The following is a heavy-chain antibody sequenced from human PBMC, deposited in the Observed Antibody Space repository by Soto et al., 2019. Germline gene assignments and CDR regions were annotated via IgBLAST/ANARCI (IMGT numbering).Heavy chain of an antibody. CDR3: ARVRRDYGGNPEGPRDY. CDR2: IYYSGSN. D-gene: IGHD4-17*01. CDR1: GGSISSYY. Sequence: QVQLQESGPGLVKPSETLSLTCTVSGGSISSYYWSWIRQPPGKGLEWIGYIYYSGSNNYNPSLRSRVTISVDTSKNQFSLKLSSVTAADTAVYYCARVRRDYGGNPEGPRDYGGQGTLVTVSS. J-gene: IGHJ4*02. V-gene: IGHV4-59*01.